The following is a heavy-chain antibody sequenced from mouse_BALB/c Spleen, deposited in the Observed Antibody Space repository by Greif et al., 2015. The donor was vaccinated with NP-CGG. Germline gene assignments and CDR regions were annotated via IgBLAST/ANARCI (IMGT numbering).Heavy chain of an antibody. J-gene: IGHJ2*01. D-gene: IGHD2-1*01. CDR2: ISSGGSYT. Sequence: EVKLVESGGGLVKPGGSLKLSCAASGFTFSSYTMSWVRQTPEKRLEWVATISSGGSYTYYPDSVKGRFTISRDNAKNTLYLQMSRLKSEDTVMYDCTRGGGNSGFHYWGQGTTLTVSS. CDR3: TRGGGNSGFHY. CDR1: GFTFSSYT. V-gene: IGHV5-6-4*01.